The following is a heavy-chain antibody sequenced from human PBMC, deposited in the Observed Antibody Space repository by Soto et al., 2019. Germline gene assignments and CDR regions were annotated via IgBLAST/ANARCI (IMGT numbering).Heavy chain of an antibody. CDR2: IIPIFGTA. D-gene: IGHD3-22*01. CDR1: GGTFSSYA. V-gene: IGHV1-69*13. CDR3: ARKGPDYYDSGYYYYGMDV. J-gene: IGHJ6*02. Sequence: SVKVSCKASGGTFSSYAISWVRQAPGQGLEWMGGIIPIFGTANYAQKFQGRVTITADESTSTAYMEPSSLRSEDTAVYYCARKGPDYYDSGYYYYGMDVWGQGTTVTVS.